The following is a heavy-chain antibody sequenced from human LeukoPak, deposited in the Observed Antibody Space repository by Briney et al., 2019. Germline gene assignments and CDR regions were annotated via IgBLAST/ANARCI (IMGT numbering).Heavy chain of an antibody. Sequence: PSETLSLTCTVSGGSISSYYWSWIRQPAGKGLEWIGRIYTSGSTNYNPSLKSRVTMSVDTSKNQFSLKLSSVTAADTAVYYCARDQGPIVVVPAAKDMDVWGKGTTVTVSS. D-gene: IGHD2-2*01. V-gene: IGHV4-4*07. CDR1: GGSISSYY. J-gene: IGHJ6*03. CDR2: IYTSGST. CDR3: ARDQGPIVVVPAAKDMDV.